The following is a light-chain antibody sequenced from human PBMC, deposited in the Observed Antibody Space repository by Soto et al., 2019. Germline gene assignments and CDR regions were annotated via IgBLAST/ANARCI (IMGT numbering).Light chain of an antibody. CDR1: SGVTVGVYR. CDR2: YKSDSDK. CDR3: VLWQGSAWV. V-gene: IGLV5-45*01. Sequence: QAVVTQPASLSAAPGASVSLTCTLRSGVTVGVYRISWYQQKPGSPPQYLLTYKSDSDKQQGPGVPSRFSGSKDASANAGVLLISGLQSDDEEDYYCVLWQGSAWVFGGGTKVTGL. J-gene: IGLJ3*02.